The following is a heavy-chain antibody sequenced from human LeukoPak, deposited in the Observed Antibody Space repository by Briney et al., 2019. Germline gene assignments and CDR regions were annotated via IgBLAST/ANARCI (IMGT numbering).Heavy chain of an antibody. J-gene: IGHJ4*02. V-gene: IGHV3-23*01. CDR1: GFTFSSYA. D-gene: IGHD3-9*01. CDR2: IGASGGST. CDR3: AKAEGYDILTGLDY. Sequence: GGSPRLSCATSGFTFSSYAMSWVRQAPGKGLEWVSGIGASGGSTYSADSVKGRFTISRDNSKNTLYLQMNSLRTEDTAVYYCAKAEGYDILTGLDYWGQGTLVTVSS.